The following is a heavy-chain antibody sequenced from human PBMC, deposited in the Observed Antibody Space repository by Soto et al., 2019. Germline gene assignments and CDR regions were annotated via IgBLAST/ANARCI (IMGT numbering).Heavy chain of an antibody. V-gene: IGHV3-64D*06. CDR3: VKAHRPFDYDFWSGYFSNWFDP. D-gene: IGHD3-3*01. J-gene: IGHJ5*02. Sequence: GGSLRLSCSASGFTFSSYAMHWVRQAPGKGLEYVSAISSNGGSTYYADSVKGRFTISRDNSKNTLYLQMSSLRAEDTAVYYWVKAHRPFDYDFWSGYFSNWFDPWGQGTLVTVSS. CDR1: GFTFSSYA. CDR2: ISSNGGST.